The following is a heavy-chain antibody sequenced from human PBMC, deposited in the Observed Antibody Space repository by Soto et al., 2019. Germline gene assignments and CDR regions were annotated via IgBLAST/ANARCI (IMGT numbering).Heavy chain of an antibody. J-gene: IGHJ4*02. V-gene: IGHV3-23*01. CDR1: GFTFSAYA. CDR3: AKDVSDDFWSGTHY. Sequence: GGSLRLSCAASGFTFSAYAMTWVRQAPGKGLEWVSSVSRSGHPTYYADPVKGRFTISRDNFNNTLFLQMSSLRAEDTAVYYCAKDVSDDFWSGTHYWGQGTLVTVSS. CDR2: VSRSGHPT. D-gene: IGHD3-3*01.